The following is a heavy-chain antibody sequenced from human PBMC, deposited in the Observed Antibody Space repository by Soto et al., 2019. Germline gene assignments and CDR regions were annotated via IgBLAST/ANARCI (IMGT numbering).Heavy chain of an antibody. D-gene: IGHD6-13*01. V-gene: IGHV4-34*01. CDR1: GGSFSGYY. CDR2: INHSGST. J-gene: IGHJ4*02. Sequence: ETLSLTCAVYGGSFSGYYWSWIRQPPGKGLEWIGEINHSGSTNYNPSLKSRVTISVDTSKNQFSLKLSSVTAADTAVYYCARDGIAAAGTRGADYWGQGTLVTVSS. CDR3: ARDGIAAAGTRGADY.